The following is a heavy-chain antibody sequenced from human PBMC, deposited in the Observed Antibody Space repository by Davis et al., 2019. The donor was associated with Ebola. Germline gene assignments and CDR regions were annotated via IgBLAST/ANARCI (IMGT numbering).Heavy chain of an antibody. V-gene: IGHV4-39*01. CDR3: ASYANYYGSGTRAAFDY. CDR1: GGSISSSSHY. J-gene: IGHJ4*02. D-gene: IGHD3-10*01. Sequence: SETLSLTCKVSGGSISSSSHYWGWIRQPPGKGLEWIGSIYYSGSTYYNPSLKSRVTISVDTSKNQFSLKLSSVTAADTAVYYCASYANYYGSGTRAAFDYWGQGTLVTVSS. CDR2: IYYSGST.